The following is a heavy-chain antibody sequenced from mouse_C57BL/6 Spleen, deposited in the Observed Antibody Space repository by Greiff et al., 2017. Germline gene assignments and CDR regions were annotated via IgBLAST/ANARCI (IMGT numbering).Heavy chain of an antibody. J-gene: IGHJ4*01. V-gene: IGHV1-39*01. Sequence: VQLQQSGPELVKPGASVKISCKASGYSFTDYNMNWVKQSNGKSLEWIGVINPNYGTTSYNQKFKGKATFTVDQSSSTAYMQLNSLTSEDSAVYYCARSTVVATRGAMDYWGQGTSVTVSA. D-gene: IGHD1-1*01. CDR2: INPNYGTT. CDR3: ARSTVVATRGAMDY. CDR1: GYSFTDYN.